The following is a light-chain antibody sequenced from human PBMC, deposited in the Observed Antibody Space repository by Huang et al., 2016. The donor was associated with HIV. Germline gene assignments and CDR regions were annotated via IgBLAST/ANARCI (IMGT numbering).Light chain of an antibody. CDR3: QQYGSSLWT. V-gene: IGKV3-20*01. CDR1: QTFSSDY. J-gene: IGKJ1*01. Sequence: EIVLTQSPGTLSLSPGERATLSCRASQTFSSDYLAWYQQKPGQAPRLLIYGASTRATGIPDRFSGSWSGTDFTLTISRLEPEDFAVYYCQQYGSSLWTFGQGTKVEIK. CDR2: GAS.